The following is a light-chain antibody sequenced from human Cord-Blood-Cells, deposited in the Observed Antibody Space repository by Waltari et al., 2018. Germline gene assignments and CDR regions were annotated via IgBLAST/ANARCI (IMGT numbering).Light chain of an antibody. CDR3: QQSYSTPIT. CDR2: GAS. CDR1: QSSRSY. V-gene: IGKV1-39*01. J-gene: IGKJ5*01. Sequence: DIQMTQSPSSLSASVGDRVTITCRASQSSRSYLNWYQQKPGKAAKLMIYGASSVHSGVLSMFSGSGSETDFTLTSSSLQPEDFATYYCQQSYSTPITFGQGTRLESK.